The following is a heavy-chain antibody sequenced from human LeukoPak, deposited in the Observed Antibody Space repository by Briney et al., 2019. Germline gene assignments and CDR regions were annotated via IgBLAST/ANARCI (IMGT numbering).Heavy chain of an antibody. CDR2: ISDGGSAT. CDR3: TRENYVPDS. Sequence: PGGSLRLPCVASGYTFSPYWMSWVRQTPGKGLEWVASISDGGSATYYVDSVRGRFTISRDDAKNSLFLQMNGLRADDTAVYYCTRENYVPDSWGQGTLVTVSS. V-gene: IGHV3-7*03. D-gene: IGHD3-10*02. CDR1: GYTFSPYW. J-gene: IGHJ4*02.